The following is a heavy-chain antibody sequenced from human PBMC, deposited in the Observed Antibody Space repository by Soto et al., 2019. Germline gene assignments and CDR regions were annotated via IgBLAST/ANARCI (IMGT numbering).Heavy chain of an antibody. Sequence: EASVKVSCKASGYTFTGYYMHWVRQAPGQGLEWMGWINPNSGGTNYAQKLQGRVTMTTDTSTSTAYMELRSLRSDDTAVYYCARDSSSGWTNAFDIWGQGTMVTVSS. CDR1: GYTFTGYY. V-gene: IGHV1-2*02. J-gene: IGHJ3*02. CDR2: INPNSGGT. D-gene: IGHD6-19*01. CDR3: ARDSSSGWTNAFDI.